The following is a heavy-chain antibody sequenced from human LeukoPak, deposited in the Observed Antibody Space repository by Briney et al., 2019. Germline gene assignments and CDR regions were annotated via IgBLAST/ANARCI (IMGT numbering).Heavy chain of an antibody. Sequence: SSETLSLTCTVSGVSMSGYYWSWIRQPPGKGLDLIGHIDYSGSTNYNPSLKSRVTISVDTSKNQFSLKLSSVTAADTAVYYCARHSGMYYFDYWGQGTLVTVSS. CDR1: GVSMSGYY. CDR2: IDYSGST. CDR3: ARHSGMYYFDY. J-gene: IGHJ4*02. D-gene: IGHD1-26*01. V-gene: IGHV4-59*08.